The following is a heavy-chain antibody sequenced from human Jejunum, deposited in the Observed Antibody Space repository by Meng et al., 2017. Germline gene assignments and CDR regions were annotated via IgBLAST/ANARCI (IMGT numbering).Heavy chain of an antibody. CDR1: GYTFTGYY. CDR3: ARDGAVAGTTNSFDP. CDR2: INPSSGT. D-gene: IGHD6-19*01. V-gene: IGHV1-2*02. Sequence: VQVVQPGAEVKKPGASVTVPCKATGYTFTGYYMHWLRQASGQGLEWMGWINPSSGTNYAQKFQGRVTMTRDTSISTAYMELSSLTSDDTAVYYCARDGAVAGTTNSFDPWGQGTLVTVSS. J-gene: IGHJ5*02.